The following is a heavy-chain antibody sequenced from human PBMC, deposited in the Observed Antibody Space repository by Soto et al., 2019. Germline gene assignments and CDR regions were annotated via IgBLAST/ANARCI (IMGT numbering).Heavy chain of an antibody. CDR1: GGTFTTYT. Sequence: QVQLLQSGAEVKKPVSSVKVSCNSSGGTFTTYTINWVRLAAGQGLEWMGGVIPVRNASHVAQQLQERVTLSVDESTTTAYMEQRSLRSEDTAVYSCAGGDNTGGAEMKYWGQGTLVTVSS. J-gene: IGHJ4*02. CDR3: AGGDNTGGAEMKY. D-gene: IGHD1-1*01. V-gene: IGHV1-69*01. CDR2: VIPVRNAS.